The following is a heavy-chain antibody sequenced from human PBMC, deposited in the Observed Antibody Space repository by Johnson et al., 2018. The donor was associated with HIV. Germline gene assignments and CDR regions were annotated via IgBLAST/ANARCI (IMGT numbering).Heavy chain of an antibody. CDR2: INSGGST. D-gene: IGHD6-19*01. V-gene: IGHV3-66*01. Sequence: VQLVESGGGLVQPGGSLRLSCAASGLTVSSNYMSWVRQGPGKGLEWVSVINSGGSTYYADSVKGRFTISRDNSKNTLYLQMNSLRAGDTAVYYCARESLRRIAVSGPGDSAFDIWGQGTMVTVSS. J-gene: IGHJ3*02. CDR1: GLTVSSNY. CDR3: ARESLRRIAVSGPGDSAFDI.